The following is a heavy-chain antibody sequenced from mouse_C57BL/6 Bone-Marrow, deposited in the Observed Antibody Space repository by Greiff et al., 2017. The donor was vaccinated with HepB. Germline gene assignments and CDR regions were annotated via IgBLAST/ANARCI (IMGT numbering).Heavy chain of an antibody. D-gene: IGHD1-1*01. CDR1: GYTFTDYY. J-gene: IGHJ1*03. CDR2: IYPGSGNT. Sequence: QVQLQQSGPELVKPGASVKISCKASGYTFTDYYINWVKQRPGQGLEWIGWIYPGSGNTKYNEKFKGKATLTVDSSSSTAYMQLSSLTSEDSAVYFCARWGFGNGSSLWYFDVWGTGTTVTVSS. CDR3: ARWGFGNGSSLWYFDV. V-gene: IGHV1-84*01.